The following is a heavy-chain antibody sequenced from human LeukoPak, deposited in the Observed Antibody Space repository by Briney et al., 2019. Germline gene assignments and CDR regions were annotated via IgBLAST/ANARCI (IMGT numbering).Heavy chain of an antibody. CDR3: ARNFDS. CDR2: ITRSGSNL. J-gene: IGHJ4*02. Sequence: GGSLRLSCVASGLTFTSSDFNWIRQAPGKGLEWLSTITRSGSNLYYADSVKGRFTTSRDDAKDSVYLQMESLRVGDTAIYYCARNFDSWGQGTLVTVSS. CDR1: GLTFTSSD. V-gene: IGHV3-21*01.